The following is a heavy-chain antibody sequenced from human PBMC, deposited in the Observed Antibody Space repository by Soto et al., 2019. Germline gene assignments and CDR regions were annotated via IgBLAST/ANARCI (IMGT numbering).Heavy chain of an antibody. Sequence: AETLSLTWGLYGGSFSGYYWRWMRQPQGKRLEWIGEIKHSGSTNYNPSLKSRVTISVDTSKNQFSLKLSSVTAADTAVYYCARGRVSYSSSARYFDYWGQGTLVTVS. V-gene: IGHV4-34*01. CDR3: ARGRVSYSSSARYFDY. CDR1: GGSFSGYY. D-gene: IGHD6-6*01. J-gene: IGHJ4*02. CDR2: IKHSGST.